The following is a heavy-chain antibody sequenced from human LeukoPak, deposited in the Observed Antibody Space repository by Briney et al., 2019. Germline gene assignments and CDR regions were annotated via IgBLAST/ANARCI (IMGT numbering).Heavy chain of an antibody. CDR2: ISTYNGHT. CDR1: GYTFTSYG. J-gene: IGHJ4*02. Sequence: ASVKVSCKASGYTFTSYGISWVRQAPGQGLEWMGWISTYNGHTNYAQKLQGRVTMTTDTSTSTAYMELRSLRAEDTAVYYCAKEGFGSGEAYWGQGTLVTVSS. D-gene: IGHD3-10*01. CDR3: AKEGFGSGEAY. V-gene: IGHV1-18*01.